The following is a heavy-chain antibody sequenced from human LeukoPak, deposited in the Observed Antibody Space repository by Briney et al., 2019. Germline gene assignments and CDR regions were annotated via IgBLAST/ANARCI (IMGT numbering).Heavy chain of an antibody. Sequence: GWSLRLSCSASGFTFSDYDMNWVRQAPGKGLEWVSSISGLSTHIYYGDSVKGRFSISRDNAKNSVYLQMNSLGVEDTAIYYCGRAFPPLRTSSAGDLWGQGILVTVSS. D-gene: IGHD3-16*01. CDR1: GFTFSDYD. J-gene: IGHJ4*02. V-gene: IGHV3-69-1*02. CDR3: GRAFPPLRTSSAGDL. CDR2: ISGLSTHI.